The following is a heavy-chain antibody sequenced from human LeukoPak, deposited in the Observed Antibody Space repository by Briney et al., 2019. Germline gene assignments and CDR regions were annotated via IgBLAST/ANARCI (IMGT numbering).Heavy chain of an antibody. V-gene: IGHV3-33*01. CDR1: GFTFSSYG. CDR2: IWYDGSNK. D-gene: IGHD6-13*01. CDR3: TRDASAGTLDY. Sequence: GGSLRLSCAASGFTFSSYGMHWVRQAPGKGLEWVAVIWYDGSNKYYADSVKGRFTISRDNSKNTLYLQMNSLRAEDTAVYYCTRDASAGTLDYWGQGTLVTVSS. J-gene: IGHJ4*02.